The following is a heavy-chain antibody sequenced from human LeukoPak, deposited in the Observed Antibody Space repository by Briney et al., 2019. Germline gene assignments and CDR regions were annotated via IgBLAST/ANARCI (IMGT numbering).Heavy chain of an antibody. D-gene: IGHD6-6*01. CDR1: GFTFSSYS. J-gene: IGHJ5*02. CDR2: ISSSSSYI. V-gene: IGHV3-21*01. Sequence: SGGSLRLSCAAPGFTFSSYSMNWVRQAPGKGLEWVSSISSSSSYIYYADSVKGRFTISRDNAKNSLYLQMNSLRAEDTAVYYCASLQLAGPWGQGTLVTVSS. CDR3: ASLQLAGP.